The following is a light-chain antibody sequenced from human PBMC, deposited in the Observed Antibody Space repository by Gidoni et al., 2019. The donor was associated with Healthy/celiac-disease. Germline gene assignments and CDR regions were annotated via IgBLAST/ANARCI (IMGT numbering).Light chain of an antibody. CDR3: QQSYSTPLT. V-gene: IGKV1-39*01. CDR1: QSISSY. Sequence: DIQMTQSPSSLSASVGDRVTITCRASQSISSYLNWYQQKPGKAPKLLIYAASSLQSGVPSRFSGSGSGTDFTLTISSLQPEDVATYYCQQSYSTPLTCXGXTKVEIK. J-gene: IGKJ4*01. CDR2: AAS.